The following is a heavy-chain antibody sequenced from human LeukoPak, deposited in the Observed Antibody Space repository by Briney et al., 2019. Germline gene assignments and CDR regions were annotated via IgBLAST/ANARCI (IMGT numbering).Heavy chain of an antibody. J-gene: IGHJ3*02. V-gene: IGHV3-23*01. CDR3: AKKSPPGVLLWFGELFGAFDI. Sequence: GGSLRLSCAASGFTFSSYGMSWVRQAPGKGLEWVSAISGSGGSTYYADSVKGRFTISRDNSKNTLYLQMNSLRAEDTAVYYCAKKSPPGVLLWFGELFGAFDIWGQGTMVTVSS. CDR1: GFTFSSYG. CDR2: ISGSGGST. D-gene: IGHD3-10*01.